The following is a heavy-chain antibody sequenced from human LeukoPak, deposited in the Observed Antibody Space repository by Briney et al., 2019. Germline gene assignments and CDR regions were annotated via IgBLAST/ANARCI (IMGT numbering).Heavy chain of an antibody. Sequence: SQTLSLTCAISGDSVSSNSAAWNWLRRSPSRGLEWLGRTYYRSKWYNDYAVSVKSRITINPDTSKNQFSLQLNSVTPEDTAVYYCARAVAVDGSYYFDYWGQGTLVTVSS. V-gene: IGHV6-1*01. CDR2: TYYRSKWYN. J-gene: IGHJ4*02. D-gene: IGHD6-19*01. CDR3: ARAVAVDGSYYFDY. CDR1: GDSVSSNSAA.